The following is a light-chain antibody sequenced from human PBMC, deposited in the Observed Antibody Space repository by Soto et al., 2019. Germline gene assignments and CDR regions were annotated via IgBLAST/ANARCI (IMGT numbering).Light chain of an antibody. J-gene: IGLJ2*01. V-gene: IGLV1-44*01. CDR2: TNH. CDR1: ASNLGGNP. Sequence: QAVVTQPPSVSGTPGQKVSISCSGSASNLGGNPVNWYQHLPGAAPKLLLYTNHQRPSGVPDRFSGSKSGTSASLAISGLRSEDEADFYCAAWDDSLNAVVFGGGTKLTVL. CDR3: AAWDDSLNAVV.